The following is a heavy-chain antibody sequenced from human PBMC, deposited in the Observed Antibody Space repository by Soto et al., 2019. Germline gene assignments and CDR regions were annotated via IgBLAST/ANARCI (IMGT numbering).Heavy chain of an antibody. D-gene: IGHD2-15*01. CDR1: GFTFSSYD. J-gene: IGHJ6*04. CDR2: IGTSGAT. V-gene: IGHV3-13*01. Sequence: EVQLVESGGGLVQPGGSLRLSCAASGFTFSSYDMHWVRQATGKGLEWVSAIGTSGATYYTGSVEGRFTISSENAKNYLYLQMNSLRVGDTALYYCARRNCSGGRCYPPDVWGKGTTVTVSS. CDR3: ARRNCSGGRCYPPDV.